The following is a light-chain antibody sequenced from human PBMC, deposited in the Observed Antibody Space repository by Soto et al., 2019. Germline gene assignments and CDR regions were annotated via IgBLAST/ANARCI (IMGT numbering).Light chain of an antibody. CDR3: QQYNNWPPL. V-gene: IGKV3-15*01. Sequence: EIVMTQSPATLSVSPGERATLSCRASQSVSSNLAWYQQKPGQAPRLLIYGASTRATGIPARFSGSGSGTKFTLTISSLQSEDFAVYYCQQYNNWPPLFGQGTKVEIK. J-gene: IGKJ1*01. CDR2: GAS. CDR1: QSVSSN.